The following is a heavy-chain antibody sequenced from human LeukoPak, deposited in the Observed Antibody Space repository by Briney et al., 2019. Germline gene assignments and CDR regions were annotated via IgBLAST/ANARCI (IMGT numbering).Heavy chain of an antibody. CDR3: AADPARLNWFDP. J-gene: IGHJ5*02. D-gene: IGHD1-1*01. CDR2: IVVGSGNT. V-gene: IGHV1-58*02. CDR1: GFTFTSSA. Sequence: GTSGKLCCKAAGFTFTSSAIQWVRQARGQRLELVGLIVVGSGNTNYAQKFQERVTITRDMSTSKAYMELRSLRSEDTAVYYCAADPARLNWFDPWGQGTLVTVSS.